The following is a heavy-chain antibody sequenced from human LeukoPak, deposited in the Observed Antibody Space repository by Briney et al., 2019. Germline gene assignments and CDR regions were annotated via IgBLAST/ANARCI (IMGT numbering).Heavy chain of an antibody. CDR3: ARAKDTAMVIDY. J-gene: IGHJ4*02. V-gene: IGHV4-59*01. CDR2: IYYSGST. Sequence: SETLSLTCTVSGGSISSYYWSWIRQPPGKGLEWIGYIYYSGSTNYNPSLKSRVTISVDTSKNQFSLKLSSVTAADTAVYYCARAKDTAMVIDYWGQGTLVPVSS. D-gene: IGHD5-18*01. CDR1: GGSISSYY.